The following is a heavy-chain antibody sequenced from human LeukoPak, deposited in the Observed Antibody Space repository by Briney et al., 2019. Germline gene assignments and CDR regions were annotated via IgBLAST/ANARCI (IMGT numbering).Heavy chain of an antibody. Sequence: SETLSLTCTVSADSISKNDYYWGWIRQPPGKGLEWIGILYYDGTTYYNPSLMSRVTISVDTSKNQFSLKLSSVTAADTAVYYCARDQATRGDYYGSGSPAFFDYWGQGSLVTVSS. J-gene: IGHJ4*02. V-gene: IGHV4-39*07. CDR3: ARDQATRGDYYGSGSPAFFDY. CDR2: LYYDGTT. D-gene: IGHD3-10*01. CDR1: ADSISKNDYY.